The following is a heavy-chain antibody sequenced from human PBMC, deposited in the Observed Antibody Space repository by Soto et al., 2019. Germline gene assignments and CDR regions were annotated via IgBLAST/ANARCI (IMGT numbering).Heavy chain of an antibody. CDR3: ARELGMTGYWYFDV. Sequence: EVQLVESGGGLVQPGGSLRLSCTASGFTFSDYDMHWVRQPTGKGLEWVSSISVRGNTYYSNSVKGRFTVSRENAKNSLYLQMNGLTAGDTAVYYCARELGMTGYWYFDVWGRGTLVSVSS. CDR2: ISVRGNT. V-gene: IGHV3-13*04. J-gene: IGHJ2*01. CDR1: GFTFSDYD. D-gene: IGHD3-16*01.